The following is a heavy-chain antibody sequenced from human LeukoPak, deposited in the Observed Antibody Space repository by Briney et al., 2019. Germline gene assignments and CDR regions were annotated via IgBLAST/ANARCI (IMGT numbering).Heavy chain of an antibody. J-gene: IGHJ4*02. V-gene: IGHV3-21*01. Sequence: GGSLRLSCAASGFTFSSYSMNWVRQAPGKGLEWVSSISSSSSYIYYADSVKGRFTISRDNAKNSLYLQMNSLRAEDTAVYYCAREGYSYGYTFDYWGQGTLVPVSS. CDR2: ISSSSSYI. D-gene: IGHD5-18*01. CDR1: GFTFSSYS. CDR3: AREGYSYGYTFDY.